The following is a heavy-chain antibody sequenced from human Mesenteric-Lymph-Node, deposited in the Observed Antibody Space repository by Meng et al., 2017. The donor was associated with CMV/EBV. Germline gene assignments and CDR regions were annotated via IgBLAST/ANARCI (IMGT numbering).Heavy chain of an antibody. Sequence: EASGYTFTGSYMHWLRQAPGQGLEWMGRINPNSGDTNYAQNFQGRVTVTRDTSISTAYMELSSLKSDDTAVFYCAIDYDSGSYKFDYWGQGALVTVSS. J-gene: IGHJ4*02. V-gene: IGHV1-2*06. CDR1: GYTFTGSY. CDR3: AIDYDSGSYKFDY. D-gene: IGHD3-10*01. CDR2: INPNSGDT.